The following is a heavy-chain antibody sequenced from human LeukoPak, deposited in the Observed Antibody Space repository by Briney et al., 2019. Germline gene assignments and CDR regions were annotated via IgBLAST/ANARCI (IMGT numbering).Heavy chain of an antibody. D-gene: IGHD3-3*01. Sequence: GGSLRLSCAASGFTVSGNYMSWVRQAPGKGLEWVSVIYSAGSTYYADSVRGRFTISRDNAKNSLYLQMNSLRAEDTAVYYCARDGSGNDAFDIWGQGTMVTVSS. J-gene: IGHJ3*02. CDR3: ARDGSGNDAFDI. CDR1: GFTVSGNY. CDR2: IYSAGST. V-gene: IGHV3-53*01.